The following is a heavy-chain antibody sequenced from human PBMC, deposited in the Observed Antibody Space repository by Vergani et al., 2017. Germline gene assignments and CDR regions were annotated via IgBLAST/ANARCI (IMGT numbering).Heavy chain of an antibody. CDR1: GGSISSGSYY. CDR3: ARDGPHSGYDYFDY. D-gene: IGHD5-12*01. V-gene: IGHV4-61*02. Sequence: QVQLQESGPGLVKPSQTLSLTCTVSGGSISSGSYYWSWIRQPAGKGLEWIGRIYTSGSTNYNPSLKSRVTISVDTSKNQFSLKLSSVTAADTAVYYCARDGPHSGYDYFDYWGQGTLVTVSS. CDR2: IYTSGST. J-gene: IGHJ4*02.